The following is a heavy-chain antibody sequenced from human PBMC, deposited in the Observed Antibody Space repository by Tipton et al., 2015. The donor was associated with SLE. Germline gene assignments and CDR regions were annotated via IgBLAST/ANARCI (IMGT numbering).Heavy chain of an antibody. V-gene: IGHV4-61*09. D-gene: IGHD4-11*01. Sequence: TLSLTCTVSGGSISSGHYYWSWIRQPAGKGLEWIGHIYTSGSTNYNPSLKSRVTMSVDTSKNHFSLKLISVTAADTAVYYCAREFLNPVTTVHYYFDLWGRGTLVTVSS. CDR2: IYTSGST. CDR1: GGSISSGHYY. J-gene: IGHJ2*01. CDR3: AREFLNPVTTVHYYFDL.